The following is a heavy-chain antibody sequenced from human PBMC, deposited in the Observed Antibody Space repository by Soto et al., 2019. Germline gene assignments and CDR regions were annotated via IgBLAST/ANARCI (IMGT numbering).Heavy chain of an antibody. CDR3: ARDPSSSWERGTFDY. CDR1: GFTFSSYS. D-gene: IGHD6-13*01. CDR2: ISSSYI. V-gene: IGHV3-21*01. J-gene: IGHJ4*02. Sequence: GGSLRLSCAASGFTFSSYSMNWVRQAPGKGLEWVSSISSSYIYYADSVKGRFTISRDNAKNSLYLQMNSLRAEDTAVYYCARDPSSSWERGTFDYWGQGTLVTVSS.